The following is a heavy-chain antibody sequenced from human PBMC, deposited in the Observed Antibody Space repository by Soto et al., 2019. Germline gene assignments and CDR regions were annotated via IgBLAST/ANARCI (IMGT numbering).Heavy chain of an antibody. Sequence: GASVKVSCKASGYTFTGYYIHWVRQAPGQGLEWMGWINPNSGGTNYAQKFQGWVTMTRDTSISTAYMELSRLRSDDTAVYYCARDQGATVFECYYYGMDVWGQGTTVTVSS. CDR3: ARDQGATVFECYYYGMDV. D-gene: IGHD4-17*01. CDR1: GYTFTGYY. J-gene: IGHJ6*02. V-gene: IGHV1-2*04. CDR2: INPNSGGT.